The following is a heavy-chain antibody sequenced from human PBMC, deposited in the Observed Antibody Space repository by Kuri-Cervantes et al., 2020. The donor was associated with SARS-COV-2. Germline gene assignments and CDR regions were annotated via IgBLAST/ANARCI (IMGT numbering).Heavy chain of an antibody. V-gene: IGHV3-33*01. Sequence: GESLKISCAASGFTFSSYGMHWVRQAPGKGLEWVAVIWYDGSNKYYADSVKGRFTISRDNSKNTLYLQMNSLRAEDTAVYYCARTYDYVWGPPGAIDYWGQGILVTVSS. CDR2: IWYDGSNK. CDR3: ARTYDYVWGPPGAIDY. CDR1: GFTFSSYG. D-gene: IGHD3-16*01. J-gene: IGHJ4*02.